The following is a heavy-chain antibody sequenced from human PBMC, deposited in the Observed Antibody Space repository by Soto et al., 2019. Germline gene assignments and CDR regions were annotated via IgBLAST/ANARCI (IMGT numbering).Heavy chain of an antibody. J-gene: IGHJ6*02. CDR1: GGTFSSYA. Sequence: ASVKVSCKASGGTFSSYAISWVRQAPGQGLEWMGGIIPIFGTANYAQKFQGRVTITADESTSTAYMELSSLRSEDTAVYYCAREEDTAMVRSYYGMDVWGQGTTVTVSS. D-gene: IGHD5-18*01. CDR3: AREEDTAMVRSYYGMDV. V-gene: IGHV1-69*13. CDR2: IIPIFGTA.